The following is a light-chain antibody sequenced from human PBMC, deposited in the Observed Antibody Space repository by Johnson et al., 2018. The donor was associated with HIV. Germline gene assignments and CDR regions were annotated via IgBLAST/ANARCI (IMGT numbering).Light chain of an antibody. Sequence: QSVLTQPPSVSAAPGQKVTISCSGSSSNIGNNYVSWYQQLPGTAPKLLIYENNKRPSGIPDRFSCSKSGTSATLGITGLQTGDEADYYCGTWDSSLSAGRGVFGTGTKVTVL. CDR2: ENN. J-gene: IGLJ1*01. CDR3: GTWDSSLSAGRGV. CDR1: SSNIGNNY. V-gene: IGLV1-51*02.